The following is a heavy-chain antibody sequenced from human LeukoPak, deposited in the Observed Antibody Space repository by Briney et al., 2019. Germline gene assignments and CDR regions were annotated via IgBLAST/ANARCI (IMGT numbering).Heavy chain of an antibody. J-gene: IGHJ4*02. Sequence: SETLSLTCTVSGGSISSYYWNWIRQPPGKGLEWIGYIYYSGSTNYNPSLKSRVTISVDTSKNQFSLKLSSVTAADTAVYYCARGGKYYYDSSGPMNYWGQGTLVTVSS. CDR2: IYYSGST. CDR3: ARGGKYYYDSSGPMNY. V-gene: IGHV4-59*01. CDR1: GGSISSYY. D-gene: IGHD3-22*01.